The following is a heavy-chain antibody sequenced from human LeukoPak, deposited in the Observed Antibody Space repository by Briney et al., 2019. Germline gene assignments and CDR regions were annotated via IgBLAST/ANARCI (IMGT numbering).Heavy chain of an antibody. CDR2: INHSGST. CDR1: SGSLSGYY. Sequence: SETLPLTCAVYSGSLSGYYGSWIRQSPGKGLEWIGEINHSGSTNYNPSLKSRVTISVDTSKNQFSLKLSSVTAADTAVYYCARGRQVKKIAARPLDYWGQGTLVTVSS. J-gene: IGHJ4*02. D-gene: IGHD6-6*01. V-gene: IGHV4-34*01. CDR3: ARGRQVKKIAARPLDY.